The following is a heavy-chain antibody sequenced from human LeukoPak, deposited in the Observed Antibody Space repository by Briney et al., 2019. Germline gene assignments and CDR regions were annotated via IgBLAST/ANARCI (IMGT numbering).Heavy chain of an antibody. CDR1: GGSISSYY. D-gene: IGHD6-19*01. CDR2: IYTSGST. V-gene: IGHV4-4*07. J-gene: IGHJ4*02. Sequence: AETLSLTCTVSGGSISSYYWSWIRQPSGKGLEWIGRIYTSGSTNYNPSLKSRVTMSVDTSKNQFSLKLSSVTAADTAVYYCARGYSSGWFVDYWGQGTLVTVSS. CDR3: ARGYSSGWFVDY.